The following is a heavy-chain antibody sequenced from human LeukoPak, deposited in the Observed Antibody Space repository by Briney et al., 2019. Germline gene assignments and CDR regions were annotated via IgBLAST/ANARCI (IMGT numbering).Heavy chain of an antibody. CDR1: GFTVSNNY. V-gene: IGHV3-53*05. CDR3: ANEGD. D-gene: IGHD3-16*01. CDR2: IYTAGET. J-gene: IGHJ4*02. Sequence: GGSLRLSCIVSGFTVSNNYMSWVRQALGKGLEWVSVIYTAGETYYADSVKGRFTISRDISKNTVYLQMNSLRADDTAMYYCANEGDWGQGTLVTVSS.